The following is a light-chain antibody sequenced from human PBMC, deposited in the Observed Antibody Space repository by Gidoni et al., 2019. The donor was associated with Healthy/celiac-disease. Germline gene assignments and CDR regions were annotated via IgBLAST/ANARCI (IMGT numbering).Light chain of an antibody. CDR2: GAS. CDR1: QSVSSSY. V-gene: IGKV3-20*01. CDR3: LT. J-gene: IGKJ1*01. Sequence: EIVLTQSPGTLSLSPGERATLSCRASQSVSSSYLAWYQQKPGQAPRLLIYGASSRATGIPDRFSGSGSGTDFTLTISRLEPEDFAVYYGLTFXXXTKVEIK.